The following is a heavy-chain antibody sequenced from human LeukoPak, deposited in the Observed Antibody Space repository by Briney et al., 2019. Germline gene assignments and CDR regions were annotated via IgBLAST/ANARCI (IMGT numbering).Heavy chain of an antibody. J-gene: IGHJ3*02. CDR1: GFTFSSYA. CDR3: ATCQAFDI. CDR2: ISYDGSNK. Sequence: GRSLRLSCAASGFTFSSYAMHWVRQAPGKGLEWVAVISYDGSNKYYADSVKDRFTISRDNSKNTLYLQMNSLRAEDTAVYYCATCQAFDIWGQGTMVTVSS. V-gene: IGHV3-30-3*01.